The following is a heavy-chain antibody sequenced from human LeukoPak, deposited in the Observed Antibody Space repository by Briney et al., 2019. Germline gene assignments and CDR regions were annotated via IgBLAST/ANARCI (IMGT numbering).Heavy chain of an antibody. J-gene: IGHJ6*03. CDR2: IGSSGSTK. V-gene: IGHV3-11*04. D-gene: IGHD3-22*01. Sequence: GGSLRLSCAASGFTFSDYYMSWIRQAPGKGLEWVSYIGSSGSTKYYADSVKGRFTISRDNSKNTLYLQMNSLRAEDTAVYYCARAYYDSSGYYSSYYMDVWGKGTTVTISS. CDR1: GFTFSDYY. CDR3: ARAYYDSSGYYSSYYMDV.